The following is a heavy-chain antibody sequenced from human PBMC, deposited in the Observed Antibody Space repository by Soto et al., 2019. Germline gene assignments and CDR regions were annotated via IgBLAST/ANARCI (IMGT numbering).Heavy chain of an antibody. J-gene: IGHJ4*02. CDR2: LYSAGNA. D-gene: IGHD6-19*01. CDR3: ARDKGGGRYYIDS. V-gene: IGHV3-53*01. Sequence: GGSLRPSCAASGFTVSDNYMTWVRQAPGKGLDWVSVLYSAGNAYYADSVQGRFTISRDDSKNTLYLQMNRLRAEDTAVYYCARDKGGGRYYIDSWGQGTLVTVSS. CDR1: GFTVSDNY.